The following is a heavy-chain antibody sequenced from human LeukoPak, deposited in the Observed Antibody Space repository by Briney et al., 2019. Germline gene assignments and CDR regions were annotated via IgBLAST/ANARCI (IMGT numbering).Heavy chain of an antibody. Sequence: PGRSLRLSCAASGFTFSSYGMNWVRQAPGKGLEWVSYISSNSSTIYYADSVKGRFTISRDNAKNSLYLQMNSLRDEDTAVYYCARGDIVATLPRGWFDPWGQGTLVTVSS. V-gene: IGHV3-48*02. CDR2: ISSNSSTI. CDR1: GFTFSSYG. D-gene: IGHD5-12*01. J-gene: IGHJ5*02. CDR3: ARGDIVATLPRGWFDP.